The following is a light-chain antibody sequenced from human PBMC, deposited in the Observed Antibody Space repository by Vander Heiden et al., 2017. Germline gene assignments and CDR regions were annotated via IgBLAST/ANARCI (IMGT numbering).Light chain of an antibody. CDR3: SSYTSSSTLEGGG. CDR1: SSDVGGYNY. CDR2: EGR. J-gene: IGLJ2*01. V-gene: IGLV2-14*01. Sequence: QSALTQPASVSGSPGQSITISCTGTSSDVGGYNYVSWYQQHPGKAPKLMREEGRNRPSGVSNRFSGSKSGNTASLTISGLQDEDEADYYCSSYTSSSTLEGGGFGGGTKLTVL.